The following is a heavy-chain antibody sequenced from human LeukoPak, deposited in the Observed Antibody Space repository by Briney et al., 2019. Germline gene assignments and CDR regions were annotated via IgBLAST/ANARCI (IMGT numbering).Heavy chain of an antibody. V-gene: IGHV4-39*07. CDR2: IYYSGST. Sequence: SETLSLTCTVSGGSISSSSYYWGWIRQPPGKGLEWIGSIYYSGSTYYNPSLKSRVTISVDTSKNQFSLKLSSVTAADTAVYYCARARRRPLRSVPQDAFDIWGQGTMVTVSS. D-gene: IGHD4-17*01. CDR1: GGSISSSSYY. J-gene: IGHJ3*02. CDR3: ARARRRPLRSVPQDAFDI.